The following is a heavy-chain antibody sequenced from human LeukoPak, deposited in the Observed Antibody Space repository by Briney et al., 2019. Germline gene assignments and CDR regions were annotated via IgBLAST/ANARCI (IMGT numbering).Heavy chain of an antibody. CDR3: ARGPRYYDFWSGSSNWFDP. CDR1: GFTFSSYS. J-gene: IGHJ5*02. V-gene: IGHV3-21*01. Sequence: PGGSLRLSCAASGFTFSSYSMNWVRQAPGKGLEWVSSISSSSSYIYYADSVKGRFTISRDNAKNSLYLQMNSLRAEGTAVYYCARGPRYYDFWSGSSNWFDPWGQGTLVTVSS. CDR2: ISSSSSYI. D-gene: IGHD3-3*01.